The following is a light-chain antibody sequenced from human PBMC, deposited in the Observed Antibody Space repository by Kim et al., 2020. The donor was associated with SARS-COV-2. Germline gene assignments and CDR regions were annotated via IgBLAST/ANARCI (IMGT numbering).Light chain of an antibody. CDR2: GAS. J-gene: IGKJ2*01. Sequence: EVVLTQSPGTLSLSPGDRATLSCRASENLSTSYLAWYQQKPGQAPILVIYGASIRAAGIPDRFSGSGSGADFTLTITRVEPEDFAVYYCQPYELFGRETKLEI. CDR3: QPYEL. CDR1: ENLSTSY. V-gene: IGKV3-20*01.